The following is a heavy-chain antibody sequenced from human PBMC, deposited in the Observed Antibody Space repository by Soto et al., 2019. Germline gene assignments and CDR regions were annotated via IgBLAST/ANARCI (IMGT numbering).Heavy chain of an antibody. CDR1: GFSLSNARMG. Sequence: SGSTLVNPTETLTLTCTVSGFSLSNARMGVSWIRQPPGKALEWLAHIFSNDEKSYSTSLKSRLTISKDTSKSQVVLTMTNMDPVDTATYYCARITGWPLYYYYGMDVWGQGTTVTVS. CDR2: IFSNDEK. V-gene: IGHV2-26*01. CDR3: ARITGWPLYYYYGMDV. D-gene: IGHD6-19*01. J-gene: IGHJ6*02.